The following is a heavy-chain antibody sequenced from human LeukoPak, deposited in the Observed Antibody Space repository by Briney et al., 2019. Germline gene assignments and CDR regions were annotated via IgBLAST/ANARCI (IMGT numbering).Heavy chain of an antibody. Sequence: SETLSPTCTVSGGSISSYYWRWIRQPPGKGLEWIGYIYYSGSTNYNPSLKSRVTISVDTSKNQFSLKLSSVTAADTAVYYCARSGVRYSSSWYLVYWGQGTLVTVSS. CDR1: GGSISSYY. D-gene: IGHD6-13*01. J-gene: IGHJ4*02. CDR2: IYYSGST. V-gene: IGHV4-59*01. CDR3: ARSGVRYSSSWYLVY.